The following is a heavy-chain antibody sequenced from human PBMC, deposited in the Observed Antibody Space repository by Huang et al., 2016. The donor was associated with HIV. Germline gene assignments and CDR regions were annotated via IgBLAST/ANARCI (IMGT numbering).Heavy chain of an antibody. D-gene: IGHD3-16*01. CDR1: GGSFNNFG. CDR2: IIPRFGTR. J-gene: IGHJ3*01. Sequence: QVQLVQSGAEVRKPGSSVKVSCRASGGSFNNFGMNWGRQAPGQGLEWMGGIIPRFGTRNDAQIFKYRVTMTADETTGVVHFEVTSLRSDDTAVYFCAKRGGAWGSPYAFDLWGPGTMVTVSS. V-gene: IGHV1-69*13. CDR3: AKRGGAWGSPYAFDL.